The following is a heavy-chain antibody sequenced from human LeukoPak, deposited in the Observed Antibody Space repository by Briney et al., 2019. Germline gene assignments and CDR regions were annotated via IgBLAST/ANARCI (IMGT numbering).Heavy chain of an antibody. V-gene: IGHV1-69*04. CDR2: IIPILGIP. CDR3: ARELDPYYDILTGYGDAFDI. D-gene: IGHD3-9*01. J-gene: IGHJ3*02. Sequence: SVKVSCKASGGTFSSYAISWVRQAPGQGLEWMGRIIPILGIPNYAQNFQGRVTITADRSTSTAYMELSSLRSEDTALYYCARELDPYYDILTGYGDAFDIWGQGTMVTVSS. CDR1: GGTFSSYA.